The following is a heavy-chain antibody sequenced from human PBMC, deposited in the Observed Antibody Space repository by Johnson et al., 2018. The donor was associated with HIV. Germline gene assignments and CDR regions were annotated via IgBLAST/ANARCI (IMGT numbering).Heavy chain of an antibody. J-gene: IGHJ3*02. D-gene: IGHD1-26*01. CDR1: GFTFSNYW. V-gene: IGHV3-7*05. CDR2: INQDGSEK. CDR3: ARDTLAWGLLPPIGAFDI. Sequence: VQLVESGGGVVQPGGSLRVSCAASGFTFSNYWMSWVRQAPGKGLEWVANINQDGSEKYYVGSLEGRFTISRDNAKTSVYLQMNSLRAEDTAVYYCARDTLAWGLLPPIGAFDIWGQGTMVTVSS.